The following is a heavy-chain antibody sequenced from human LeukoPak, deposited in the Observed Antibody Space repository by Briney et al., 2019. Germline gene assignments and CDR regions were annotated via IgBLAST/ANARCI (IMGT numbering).Heavy chain of an antibody. V-gene: IGHV4-59*01. D-gene: IGHD3-22*01. CDR3: ARWRSSAHYWDS. Sequence: SETLSLTCTVSGFSISNYYWNGFRQPPGRELDGIGYVYFTGSTNYNPSLKSRVTLSIDTSKSQLSLKLSSVTAADTAVYYCARWRSSAHYWDSWGQGTLVTVSS. CDR1: GFSISNYY. J-gene: IGHJ4*02. CDR2: VYFTGST.